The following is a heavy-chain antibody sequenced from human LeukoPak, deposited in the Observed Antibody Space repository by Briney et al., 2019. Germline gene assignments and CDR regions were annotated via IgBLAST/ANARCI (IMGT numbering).Heavy chain of an antibody. Sequence: SGTLSLTCAVSGGSISSSNWWSWVRQPPGKGLEWIGEIYHSGSTNYNPSLKSRVTISVDTSKNQFSLKLSSVTAADTAVYFCARGPTVAVADYWGQGTLVTVSS. V-gene: IGHV4-4*02. CDR3: ARGPTVAVADY. CDR1: GGSISSSNW. D-gene: IGHD6-19*01. CDR2: IYHSGST. J-gene: IGHJ4*02.